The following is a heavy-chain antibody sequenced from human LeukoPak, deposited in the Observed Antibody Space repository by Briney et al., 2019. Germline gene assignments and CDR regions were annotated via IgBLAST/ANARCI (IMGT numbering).Heavy chain of an antibody. D-gene: IGHD3-9*01. J-gene: IGHJ5*02. V-gene: IGHV3-7*01. CDR2: IKQDGSEK. Sequence: GGSLRLSCAATGFSFRSYWMNWFRQAPGKGREWLAIIKQDGSEKHYKGSVEGRFTISRDNAKNSLHLQMNSLRAEDTAVYYCAGGSGYLITSWGQGTLVTVSS. CDR3: AGGSGYLITS. CDR1: GFSFRSYW.